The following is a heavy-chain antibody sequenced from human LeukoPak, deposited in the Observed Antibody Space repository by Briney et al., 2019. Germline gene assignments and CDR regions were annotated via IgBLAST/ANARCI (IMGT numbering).Heavy chain of an antibody. V-gene: IGHV5-51*01. CDR1: GYSFTSYW. CDR3: ARASSSSEYYYYYMDV. D-gene: IGHD6-6*01. J-gene: IGHJ6*03. CDR2: IYPGDSDT. Sequence: GESLKISRKGSGYSFTSYWIGWVRQMPGKGLEWMGIIYPGDSDTRYSPSFQGQVTISADKSISTAYLQWSSLKASDTAMYYCARASSSSEYYYYYMDVWGKGTTVTVSS.